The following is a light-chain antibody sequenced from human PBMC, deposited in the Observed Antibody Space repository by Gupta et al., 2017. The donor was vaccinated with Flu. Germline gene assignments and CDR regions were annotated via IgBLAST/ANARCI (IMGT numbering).Light chain of an antibody. CDR2: QAS. CDR3: QRYNSYSGPS. Sequence: STLSASVGERVTSTCRASQSISGWLAWYQQKLGRAPKLLIYQASILESGVPSRFSGTGAATEFTLTISCRQPDDFATYYCQRYNSYSGPSFGQGTKVEIK. CDR1: QSISGW. J-gene: IGKJ2*03. V-gene: IGKV1-5*03.